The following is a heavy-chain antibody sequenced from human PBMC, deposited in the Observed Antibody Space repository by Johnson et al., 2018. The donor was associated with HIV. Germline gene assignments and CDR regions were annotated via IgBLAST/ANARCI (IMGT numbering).Heavy chain of an antibody. CDR3: ASPQSGVEPDYYDSSGYFLNDALDF. V-gene: IGHV3-66*03. Sequence: EVQLVESGGGLIQPGGSVRLSCVASGFIVTNYYMSWVRQAPGKGLEWVSVIYGNERTFYADSVKGRFTISRDNSQKTMFLQMNSLRPEDTALYYCASPQSGVEPDYYDSSGYFLNDALDFWCQGTMVTVSS. CDR2: IYGNERT. CDR1: GFIVTNYY. D-gene: IGHD3-22*01. J-gene: IGHJ3*01.